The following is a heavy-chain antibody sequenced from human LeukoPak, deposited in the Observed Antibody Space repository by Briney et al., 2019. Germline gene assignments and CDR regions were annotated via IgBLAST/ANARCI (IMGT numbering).Heavy chain of an antibody. CDR2: INSDGSST. J-gene: IGHJ4*02. CDR3: ARAGHCGGDCYSASFDY. Sequence: GGSLRLSCAASGFTFSSYCMHWVRHAPGKGLVWVSRINSDGSSTIYADSVKGRFTISRDNAKNTLYLQMNSLRAEDTAVYYCARAGHCGGDCYSASFDYWGQGTLVTVSS. D-gene: IGHD2-21*02. V-gene: IGHV3-74*01. CDR1: GFTFSSYC.